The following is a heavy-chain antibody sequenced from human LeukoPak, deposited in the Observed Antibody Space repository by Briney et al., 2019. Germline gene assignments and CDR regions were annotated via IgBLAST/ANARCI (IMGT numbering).Heavy chain of an antibody. V-gene: IGHV4-30-2*01. Sequence: SETLSLTCTVSGGSISSGGYYWSWIRQPPGKGLEWIGYIYHSGSTYYNPSLKSRVTISVDRSKNHFSLKLSSVTAADTAVYYCARVSHTYYDFWSGRGWYYYMDVWGKGTTVTVSS. CDR2: IYHSGST. CDR3: ARVSHTYYDFWSGRGWYYYMDV. CDR1: GGSISSGGYY. D-gene: IGHD3-3*01. J-gene: IGHJ6*03.